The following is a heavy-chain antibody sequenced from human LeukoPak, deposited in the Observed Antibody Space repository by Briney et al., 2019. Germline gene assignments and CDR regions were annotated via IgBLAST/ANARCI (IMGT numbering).Heavy chain of an antibody. CDR3: ARAGGGSRWYEGYAYYYYYYMDV. CDR2: IYYSGST. D-gene: IGHD6-13*01. Sequence: SETLSLTCTVSGGSISSYYWSWIRQPPGKGLEWIGYIYYSGSTNYNPSLKSRVTISVDTSKNQFSLKLSSVTAEDTAVYYCARAGGGSRWYEGYAYYYYYYMDVWSKGNTATVSS. J-gene: IGHJ6*03. V-gene: IGHV4-59*01. CDR1: GGSISSYY.